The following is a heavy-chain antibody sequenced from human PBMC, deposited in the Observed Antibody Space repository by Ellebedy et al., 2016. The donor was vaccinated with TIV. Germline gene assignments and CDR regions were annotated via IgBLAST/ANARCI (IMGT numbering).Heavy chain of an antibody. V-gene: IGHV3-9*01. Sequence: SLKISCAASGFTFDDYAMHWVRQAPGKGLEWVTGISWNSGSIDYADSVKGRFTISRDNAKNSLYLQMNSLRAEDTAVYYCAKDLFPPSTGPFDYWGQGTLVTVSS. J-gene: IGHJ4*02. CDR2: ISWNSGSI. CDR3: AKDLFPPSTGPFDY. CDR1: GFTFDDYA. D-gene: IGHD1-1*01.